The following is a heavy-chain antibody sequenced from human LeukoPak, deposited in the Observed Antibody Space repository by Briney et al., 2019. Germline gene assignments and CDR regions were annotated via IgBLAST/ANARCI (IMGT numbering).Heavy chain of an antibody. Sequence: SQTLSLTCTVSGGSISSGDYYWGWIRQPPGKGLEWIGYIYYSGSTYYNPSLKSRVTISVYTSKNQFSLKLSSVTAADTAVYYCARAPIWIAVAGVFDYWGQGTLVTVSS. CDR2: IYYSGST. CDR1: GGSISSGDYY. V-gene: IGHV4-30-4*08. J-gene: IGHJ4*02. D-gene: IGHD6-19*01. CDR3: ARAPIWIAVAGVFDY.